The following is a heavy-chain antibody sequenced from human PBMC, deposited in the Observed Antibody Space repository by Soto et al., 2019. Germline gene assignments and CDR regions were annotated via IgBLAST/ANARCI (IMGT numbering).Heavy chain of an antibody. CDR2: GRDWANSYTT. CDR1: GFNVIGED. CDR3: VRIIGLVVHGVSYFGMHV. Sequence: GCLRLSCQDSGFNVIGEDMDWCRSVPRKGLEWVGRGRDWANSYTTEYAASARGRFTISRDDSKNSLYLQMNSLKIEDTAVYYCVRIIGLVVHGVSYFGMHVWGQGTTVTV. D-gene: IGHD2-8*02. J-gene: IGHJ6*02. V-gene: IGHV3-72*01.